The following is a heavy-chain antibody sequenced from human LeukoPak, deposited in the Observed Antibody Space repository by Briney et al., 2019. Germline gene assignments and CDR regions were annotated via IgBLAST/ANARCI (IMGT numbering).Heavy chain of an antibody. V-gene: IGHV1-8*01. D-gene: IGHD3-9*01. Sequence: ASVKVSCKASGYTFTSYDINWVRQATGQGLEWMGWMNPNSGNTGYAQKFQGRVTMTRNTSISTAYMELSSPRSEDTAVYYCARGRAYYDILTGYGMDVWGQGTTVTVSS. J-gene: IGHJ6*02. CDR2: MNPNSGNT. CDR1: GYTFTSYD. CDR3: ARGRAYYDILTGYGMDV.